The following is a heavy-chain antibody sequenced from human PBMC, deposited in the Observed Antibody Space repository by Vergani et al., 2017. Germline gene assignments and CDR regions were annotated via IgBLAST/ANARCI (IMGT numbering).Heavy chain of an antibody. CDR3: APTTSRLYYFDY. V-gene: IGHV3-30*02. Sequence: QVQLVESGGGVVQPGGSLRLSCAASGFTFSSYGMHWVRQAPGKGLEWVAFIRYDGSNKYYADSVKGRFTISRDNSKNTLYLQMNSLRAEDTAVYYCAPTTSRLYYFDYWGQGTLVTVSS. CDR2: IRYDGSNK. D-gene: IGHD4-17*01. J-gene: IGHJ4*02. CDR1: GFTFSSYG.